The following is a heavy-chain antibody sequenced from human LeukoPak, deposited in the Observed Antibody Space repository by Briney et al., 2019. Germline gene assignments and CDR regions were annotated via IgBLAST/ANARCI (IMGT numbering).Heavy chain of an antibody. V-gene: IGHV3-21*01. CDR2: ISSSSDHI. CDR1: GSTFSSYS. J-gene: IGHJ4*02. Sequence: GGSLRLSCAASGSTFSSYSMNWVRQAPGKGLEWVSSISSSSDHIAYADSVKGRFTISRDNAKNALYLQVNSLRAEDTAVYYCARGVVPAAFDYWGQGTLATVSS. D-gene: IGHD2-2*01. CDR3: ARGVVPAAFDY.